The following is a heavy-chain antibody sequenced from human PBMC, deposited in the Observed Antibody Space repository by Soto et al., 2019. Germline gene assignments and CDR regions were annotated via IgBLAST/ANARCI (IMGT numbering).Heavy chain of an antibody. CDR1: GFTFSTYG. CDR3: ARYGGDGYKSAFDY. Sequence: GGSMRLSCAASGFTFSTYGRNWVRQATGKGLEWVSYISGSSSPIYYADSVKGRFTISRDNAKNSLYLQMNSLRDEDTAVYYCARYGGDGYKSAFDYWGQGNLVTVSS. V-gene: IGHV3-48*02. D-gene: IGHD2-21*01. J-gene: IGHJ4*02. CDR2: ISGSSSPI.